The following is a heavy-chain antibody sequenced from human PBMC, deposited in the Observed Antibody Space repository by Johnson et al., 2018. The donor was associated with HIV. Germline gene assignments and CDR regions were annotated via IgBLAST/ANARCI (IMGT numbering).Heavy chain of an antibody. D-gene: IGHD1-7*01. CDR1: GFTFSSYA. CDR3: ARAPYNWNLGLFDAFDV. J-gene: IGHJ3*01. V-gene: IGHV3-30-3*01. Sequence: QVQLVESGGGVVQPGMSLRLSCAASGFTFSSYAMHWVRQAPGKGLEWVAVISYDGSNKYYADSVKGRFTISRDNAKNSLFLQMNGLRAEDTAVYYCARAPYNWNLGLFDAFDVWGQGTKVTVSA. CDR2: ISYDGSNK.